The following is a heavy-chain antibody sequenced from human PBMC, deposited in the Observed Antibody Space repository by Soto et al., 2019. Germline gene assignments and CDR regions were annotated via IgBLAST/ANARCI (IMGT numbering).Heavy chain of an antibody. Sequence: ASVTVSCKASGYSFTRYGIGWARQAPGQGREWMGWINAYNGNTNYAQNLQGRLTLTTDTSTTTAYMELRSLRSNDTAIYYCAMVDVYVTPSPQDVWGQGTTVTVSS. CDR3: AMVDVYVTPSPQDV. V-gene: IGHV1-18*01. J-gene: IGHJ6*02. CDR2: INAYNGNT. CDR1: GYSFTRYG. D-gene: IGHD3-16*01.